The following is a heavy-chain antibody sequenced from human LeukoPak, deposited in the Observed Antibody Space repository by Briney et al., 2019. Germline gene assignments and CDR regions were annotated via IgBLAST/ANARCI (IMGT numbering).Heavy chain of an antibody. J-gene: IGHJ4*02. CDR3: ARDRVGATKTH. D-gene: IGHD1-26*01. Sequence: PGGSLRLSCAASGFTFSSYWTSWVRQAPGKGLEWVANIKQDGSEKYYVDSVKGRFTISRDNAKNSLYLQMNSLRAEDTAVYYCARDRVGATKTHWGQGTLVTVSS. CDR2: IKQDGSEK. CDR1: GFTFSSYW. V-gene: IGHV3-7*01.